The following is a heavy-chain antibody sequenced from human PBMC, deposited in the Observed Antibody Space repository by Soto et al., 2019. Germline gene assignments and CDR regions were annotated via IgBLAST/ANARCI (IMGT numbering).Heavy chain of an antibody. V-gene: IGHV4-34*01. Sequence: SETLSLTCAVYGGSFSGYYWSWIRQPPGKGLEWIGEINHSGSTNYNPSLKSRVTISVDTSKNQYSLKLSSVNAADTAVYYCASSRSSWPLRGYYFDYWGQGTLVTVSS. CDR1: GGSFSGYY. CDR2: INHSGST. D-gene: IGHD6-13*01. CDR3: ASSRSSWPLRGYYFDY. J-gene: IGHJ4*02.